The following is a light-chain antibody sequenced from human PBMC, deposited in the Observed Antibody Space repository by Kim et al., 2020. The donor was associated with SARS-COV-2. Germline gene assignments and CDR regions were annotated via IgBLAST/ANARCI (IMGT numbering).Light chain of an antibody. CDR2: EVS. V-gene: IGLV2-23*02. CDR3: CSYAGSSTL. J-gene: IGLJ2*01. CDR1: SSDVGSYNL. Sequence: PGQSITISWTGTSSDVGSYNLVSWYQQHPGKAPKLMIYEVSKRPSGVSNRFSGSKSGNTASLTISGLQAEDEADYYCCSYAGSSTLFGGGTQLTVL.